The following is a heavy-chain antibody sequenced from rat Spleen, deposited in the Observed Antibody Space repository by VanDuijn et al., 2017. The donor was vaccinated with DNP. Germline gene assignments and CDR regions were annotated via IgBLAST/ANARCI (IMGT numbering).Heavy chain of an antibody. Sequence: EVQLVESGGGLVQPGGSLKLSCAASGFNFSDYNMAWVRQTPKKGLEWVTVILFDGSRTYYRDSVKGRFTISRDNAKRTQYLQMDSLRSEDTATYYCVTHPSWFGYWGPGTLVTVSS. CDR2: ILFDGSRT. V-gene: IGHV5S10*01. J-gene: IGHJ3*01. CDR1: GFNFSDYN. CDR3: VTHPSWFGY.